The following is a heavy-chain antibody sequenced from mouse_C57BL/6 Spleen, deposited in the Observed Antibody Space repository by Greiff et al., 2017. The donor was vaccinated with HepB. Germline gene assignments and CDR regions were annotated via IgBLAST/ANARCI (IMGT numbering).Heavy chain of an antibody. D-gene: IGHD1-1*01. CDR2: IDPETGGT. CDR3: TRDYYGSRFDY. V-gene: IGHV1-15*01. CDR1: GYTFTDYE. J-gene: IGHJ2*01. Sequence: VQLQQSGAELVRPGASVTLSCKASGYTFTDYEMHWVKQTPVHGLEWIGAIDPETGGTAYNQKFKGKAILTADKSSSTAYMELRSLTSEDSAVYYGTRDYYGSRFDYWGQGTTLTVAS.